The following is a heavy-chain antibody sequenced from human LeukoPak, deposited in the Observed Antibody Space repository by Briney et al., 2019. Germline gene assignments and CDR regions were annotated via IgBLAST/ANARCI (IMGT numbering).Heavy chain of an antibody. J-gene: IGHJ6*02. CDR2: INHSGST. V-gene: IGHV4-34*01. CDR3: ARLAAASNKYYGMDV. D-gene: IGHD6-13*01. Sequence: SETLSLTCAVYGGSFSGFHWSWIRQPPGKGLEWIGEINHSGSTNYNPSLKSRVTISVDTSKNQFSLKLSSVTAADTAVYYCARLAAASNKYYGMDVWGQGTTVTVSS. CDR1: GGSFSGFH.